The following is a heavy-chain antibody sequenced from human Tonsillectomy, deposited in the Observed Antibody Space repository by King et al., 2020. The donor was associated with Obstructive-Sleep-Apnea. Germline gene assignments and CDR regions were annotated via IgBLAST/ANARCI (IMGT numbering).Heavy chain of an antibody. CDR2: ISYDGSNK. CDR3: AIDMSTLGSYGCPVDY. V-gene: IGHV3-30*04. J-gene: IGHJ4*02. D-gene: IGHD5-18*01. Sequence: VQLVESGGGVVQPGRSLRLSCAASGFTFSSYSVHWVRQAPGHGLEGVTLISYDGSNKYYADSLKGRFTISRDNSKNTLYLQMNSLGADDTAAYFCAIDMSTLGSYGCPVDYGGQGTLVTVSS. CDR1: GFTFSSYS.